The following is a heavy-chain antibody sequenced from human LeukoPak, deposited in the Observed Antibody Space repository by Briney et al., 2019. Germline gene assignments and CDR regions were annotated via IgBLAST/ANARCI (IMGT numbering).Heavy chain of an antibody. V-gene: IGHV3-7*01. Sequence: GGSLRLSCAASGFTFSSYWMNWVRQAPGKGLEWVANIKQDGSEKDYVDSVKGRFTISRDNAKKSLYLQMNSLRAEDTAVYYCARVSSLAVAGFFDYWGQGILVTVSS. D-gene: IGHD6-19*01. CDR1: GFTFSSYW. CDR2: IKQDGSEK. J-gene: IGHJ4*02. CDR3: ARVSSLAVAGFFDY.